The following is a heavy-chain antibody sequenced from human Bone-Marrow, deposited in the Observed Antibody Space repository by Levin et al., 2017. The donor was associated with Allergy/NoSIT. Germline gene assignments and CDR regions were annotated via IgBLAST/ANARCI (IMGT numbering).Heavy chain of an antibody. J-gene: IGHJ2*01. CDR3: ARDRGSYWYFDL. V-gene: IGHV1-18*01. Sequence: KPGESLKISCKASGYTFTSYGISWVRQAPGQGLEWMGWISAYNGNTNYAQKLQGRVTMTTDTSTSTAYMELRSLRSDDTAVYYCARDRGSYWYFDLWGRGTLVTVSS. CDR1: GYTFTSYG. CDR2: ISAYNGNT. D-gene: IGHD1-26*01.